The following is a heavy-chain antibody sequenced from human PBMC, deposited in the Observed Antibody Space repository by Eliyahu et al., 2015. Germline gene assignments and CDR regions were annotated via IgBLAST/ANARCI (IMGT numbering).Heavy chain of an antibody. V-gene: IGHV4-39*01. Sequence: QLQLQESGPGLVKPSDTLSLTCTVXGXSIIGKGYYWGWIRQPPGEGLEWIGSIYSTGNTNYNPSLKSRVAMSVDTSKNQFSLKLRSVTAADTAVYYCATYNTLTSRFDPWGQGTLVTVSS. CDR2: IYSTGNT. CDR3: ATYNTLTSRFDP. D-gene: IGHD1-14*01. J-gene: IGHJ5*02. CDR1: GXSIIGKGYY.